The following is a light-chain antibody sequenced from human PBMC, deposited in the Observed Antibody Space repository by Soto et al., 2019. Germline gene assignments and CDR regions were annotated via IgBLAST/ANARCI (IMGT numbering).Light chain of an antibody. Sequence: QSVLTHPASVSWSPGQSITISCTGTSSDVGGYNYVSWYQHHPGKAPKLMIYDVSNRPSGVSNRFSGSKSGNTASLTISGLQPEDEADYYCCSYTTSNTRQIVFGTGTKVTVL. CDR2: DVS. J-gene: IGLJ1*01. V-gene: IGLV2-14*03. CDR3: CSYTTSNTRQIV. CDR1: SSDVGGYNY.